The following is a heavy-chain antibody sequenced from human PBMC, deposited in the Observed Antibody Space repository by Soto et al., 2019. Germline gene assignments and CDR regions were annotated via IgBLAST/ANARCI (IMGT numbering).Heavy chain of an antibody. J-gene: IGHJ5*02. CDR1: GFNFANFW. D-gene: IGHD3-3*02. CDR3: GGNPRSDIFGVRNIVENWFDP. V-gene: IGHV3-23*01. Sequence: PGGSLRLSCAASGFNFANFWISWVRQAPWKGLQWVASITHNNVATYYADSVKGRFSVSRDNSRNVMYLQMKGLGVDDTAVYFCGGNPRSDIFGVRNIVENWFDPLGQGSLVPVSS. CDR2: ITHNNVAT.